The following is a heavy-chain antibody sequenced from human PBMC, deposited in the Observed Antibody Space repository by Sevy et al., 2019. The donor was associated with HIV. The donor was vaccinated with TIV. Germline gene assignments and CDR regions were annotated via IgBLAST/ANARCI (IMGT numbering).Heavy chain of an antibody. V-gene: IGHV3-9*01. CDR1: GFTFDDYA. Sequence: SLRLSCAASGFTFDDYAMHWVRQAPGKGLEWVSGISWNSGSIGYADSVKRRFTISRDNAKNSLYLQMNSLRAEDTALYYCAKSPRYDILTGSFDPWGQGTLVTVSS. CDR3: AKSPRYDILTGSFDP. CDR2: ISWNSGSI. D-gene: IGHD3-9*01. J-gene: IGHJ5*02.